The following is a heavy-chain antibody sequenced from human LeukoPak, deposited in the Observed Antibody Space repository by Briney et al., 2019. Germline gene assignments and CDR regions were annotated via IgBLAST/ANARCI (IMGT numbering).Heavy chain of an antibody. V-gene: IGHV1-69*05. CDR3: ARDYYDSSGYYYFFDY. D-gene: IGHD3-22*01. CDR1: GGTFSSYA. J-gene: IGHJ4*02. CDR2: IIPIFCTA. Sequence: GASVKVSCKASGGTFSSYAISWVRQAPGQGLKWTGGIIPIFCTANYAQKFQGRVTITTDESTSTAYMELNSLRSEDTAVYYCARDYYDSSGYYYFFDYWGQGTLVTVSS.